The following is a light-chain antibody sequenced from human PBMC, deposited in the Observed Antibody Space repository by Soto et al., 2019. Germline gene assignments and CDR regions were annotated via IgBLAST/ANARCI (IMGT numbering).Light chain of an antibody. CDR3: QQRSNWPQIT. Sequence: EIVLTQSPATLSLSPGERATLSCRASQSVSRYLAWYQHKPGQAPRLLIYDASSRATGIPARFSGSGSGTDFTLTISSLEPEDFALYYCQQRSNWPQITFGQGTRLEIK. V-gene: IGKV3-11*01. CDR1: QSVSRY. J-gene: IGKJ5*01. CDR2: DAS.